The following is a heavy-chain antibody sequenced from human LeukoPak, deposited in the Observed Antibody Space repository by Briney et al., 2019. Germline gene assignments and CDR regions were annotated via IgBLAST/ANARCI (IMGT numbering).Heavy chain of an antibody. D-gene: IGHD5-12*01. CDR1: GFTFSSYS. V-gene: IGHV3-21*01. CDR3: ARVHSGLFDD. J-gene: IGHJ4*02. Sequence: GGSLGLSCAASGFTFSSYSMNWVRQAPGKGLEWVSSITSSSTYIYYAESVKGRFTISRDNTKNSLYLQMNSLRAEDTAVYYCARVHSGLFDDWGQGTLVTVSS. CDR2: ITSSSTYI.